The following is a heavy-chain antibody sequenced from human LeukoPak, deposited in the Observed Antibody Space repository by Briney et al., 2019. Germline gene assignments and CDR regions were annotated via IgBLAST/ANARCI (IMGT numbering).Heavy chain of an antibody. V-gene: IGHV4-59*02. CDR1: GASVSSSH. D-gene: IGHD2/OR15-2a*01. Sequence: PSETLSLTCVVSGASVSSSHWNWIRHLPGKGLEWIGCLSYTGKTDYNPSLTSRVTISLDTSKNQVSLKLRSATAADTAVYYCSEGYFEPFDHWGQGTLVTVSS. CDR3: SEGYFEPFDH. CDR2: LSYTGKT. J-gene: IGHJ4*02.